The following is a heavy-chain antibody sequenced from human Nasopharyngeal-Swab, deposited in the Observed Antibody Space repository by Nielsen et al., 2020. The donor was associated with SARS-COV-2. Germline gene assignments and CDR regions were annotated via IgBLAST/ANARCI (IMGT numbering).Heavy chain of an antibody. V-gene: IGHV3-7*03. J-gene: IGHJ4*02. D-gene: IGHD5-24*01. CDR2: IKQDGSEK. Sequence: WIRQPPGKGLEWVANIKQDGSEKYYVDSVKGRFTISRDNAKNSLYLQMNSLRAEDTAVYYCASGDSAGDYWGQGTLVTVSS. CDR3: ASGDSAGDY.